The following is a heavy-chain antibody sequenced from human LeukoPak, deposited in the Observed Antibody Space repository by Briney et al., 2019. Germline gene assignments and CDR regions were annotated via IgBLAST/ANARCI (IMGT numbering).Heavy chain of an antibody. V-gene: IGHV3-23*01. J-gene: IGHJ4*02. CDR1: GFTFSSYA. CDR2: ISGSGGST. CDR3: AKDLWAMIVVAVTFDY. Sequence: GWSLRLSCAASGFTFSSYAMSWVRQAPGKGLDWVSAISGSGGSTYYADTVKGRFTISRDNSKNTLYLQMNSLRAEDTAVYYCAKDLWAMIVVAVTFDYWGQGTLVSVSS. D-gene: IGHD3-22*01.